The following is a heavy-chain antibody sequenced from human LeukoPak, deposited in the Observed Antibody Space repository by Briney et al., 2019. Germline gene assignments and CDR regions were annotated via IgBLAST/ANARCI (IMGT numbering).Heavy chain of an antibody. CDR3: ASETYSYGNGQSFDY. J-gene: IGHJ4*02. Sequence: GGSLRLSCAASGFTFSSYWMHWVRQAPGKGLEWVSAISGSGGSTYYADSVKGRFTISRDNSKNTLYLQMNSLRAEDTAVYYCASETYSYGNGQSFDYWGQGTLVTVSS. V-gene: IGHV3-23*01. CDR1: GFTFSSYW. D-gene: IGHD5-18*01. CDR2: ISGSGGST.